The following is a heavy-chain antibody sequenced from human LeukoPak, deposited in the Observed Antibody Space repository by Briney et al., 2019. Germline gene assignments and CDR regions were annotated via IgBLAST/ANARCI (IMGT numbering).Heavy chain of an antibody. CDR3: AREAGRATAYYFDS. Sequence: SVKVSCKASGGTFSSYAISWVRQAPGQGLEWMGVIILIFGTANYAQKFQGRVTITADESTSTAYMELSSLRSEDTAVYYCAREAGRATAYYFDSWGQGTLVTVSS. D-gene: IGHD3-10*01. J-gene: IGHJ4*02. CDR1: GGTFSSYA. CDR2: IILIFGTA. V-gene: IGHV1-69*13.